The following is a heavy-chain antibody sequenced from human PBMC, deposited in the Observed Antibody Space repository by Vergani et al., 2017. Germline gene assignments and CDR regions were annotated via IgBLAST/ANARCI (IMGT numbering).Heavy chain of an antibody. J-gene: IGHJ5*01. CDR3: VRTEYCTGIACNTRFDS. V-gene: IGHV3-74*03. D-gene: IGHD2-8*02. Sequence: EVQLVESGGGSVQSGGSLRLSCVASGFSFNTYWMHWVRQVPGKGLMWVARIDEYGNRATYGDFETGRFTISRDNAKNTVFLQMNNLRADDAGVYYCVRTEYCTGIACNTRFDSLGPGALVTVSS. CDR1: GFSFNTYW. CDR2: IDEYGNRA.